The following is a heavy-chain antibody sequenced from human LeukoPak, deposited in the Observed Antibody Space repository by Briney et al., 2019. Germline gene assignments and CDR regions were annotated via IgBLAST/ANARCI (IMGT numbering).Heavy chain of an antibody. V-gene: IGHV3-11*01. CDR3: ARDYAWDSYGLVLDS. Sequence: GGSLRLSCAASGFMFNDYYMSWIRQAPGEGLEWISYISGSGDRIYYADSVKGRFTISRDNAKNSLYLQLNSLRAEDTAVYYCARDYAWDSYGLVLDSWGQGALVTVSS. D-gene: IGHD3-16*02. J-gene: IGHJ4*02. CDR2: ISGSGDRI. CDR1: GFMFNDYY.